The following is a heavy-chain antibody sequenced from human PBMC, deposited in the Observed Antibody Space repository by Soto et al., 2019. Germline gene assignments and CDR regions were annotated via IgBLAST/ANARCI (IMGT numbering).Heavy chain of an antibody. CDR1: GYTFTYYA. CDR2: ISAYNGHT. J-gene: IGHJ4*02. CDR3: ARGALDFDY. Sequence: ASVKVSCKASGYTFTYYAVTWVRQAPGQGLEWMGWISAYNGHTKYAQNLQGRLTLTTDTSTNTAYMELRSLRSDDTAVYYCARGALDFDYWGQGTLVTVSS. D-gene: IGHD3-16*01. V-gene: IGHV1-18*01.